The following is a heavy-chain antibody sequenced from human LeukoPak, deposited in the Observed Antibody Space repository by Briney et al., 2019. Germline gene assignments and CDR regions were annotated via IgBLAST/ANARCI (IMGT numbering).Heavy chain of an antibody. D-gene: IGHD3-9*01. CDR1: EFTFSSYA. CDR2: IPYDESNK. Sequence: PGRSLRLSCAASEFTFSSYAMHWVRQAPGKGLEWVAVIPYDESNKYYADSLKGRFTISRDNSKNTVFLQMNSLRHEDTAIYYCVIWGDYDVLTGYYVPDYWGQGTLVTVSS. CDR3: VIWGDYDVLTGYYVPDY. V-gene: IGHV3-30-3*01. J-gene: IGHJ4*02.